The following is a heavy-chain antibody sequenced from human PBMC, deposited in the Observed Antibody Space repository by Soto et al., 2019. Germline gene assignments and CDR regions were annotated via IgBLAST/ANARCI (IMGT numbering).Heavy chain of an antibody. CDR2: INHSGST. Sequence: SETLSLTCAVYGGSFSGYYWSWIRQPPGKGLEWIGEINHSGSTNYNPSLKSRVTISVDTSKNQFSLKLSSVTAADTAVYYCARGGSSWYYYYYGMDVWGQGTTVTVSS. V-gene: IGHV4-34*01. CDR1: GGSFSGYY. D-gene: IGHD6-13*01. J-gene: IGHJ6*02. CDR3: ARGGSSWYYYYYGMDV.